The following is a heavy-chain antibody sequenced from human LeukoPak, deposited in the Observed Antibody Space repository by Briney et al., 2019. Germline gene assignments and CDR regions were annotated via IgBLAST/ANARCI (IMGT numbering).Heavy chain of an antibody. CDR3: ARAEPAHPFFWSGWDFDS. J-gene: IGHJ4*02. CDR1: GGSISSSSYY. V-gene: IGHV4-39*07. D-gene: IGHD3-3*01. CDR2: IYYSGST. Sequence: RPSETLSLTCTVSGGSISSSSYYWGWIRQPPGKGLEWIGNIYYSGSTYYNPSLKSRVTISVDTSKNQFSLKLSSVTAADTAVYYCARAEPAHPFFWSGWDFDSWGQGTLVTVSS.